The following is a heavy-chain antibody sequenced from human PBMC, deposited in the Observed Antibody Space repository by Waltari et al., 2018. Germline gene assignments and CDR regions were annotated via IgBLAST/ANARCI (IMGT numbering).Heavy chain of an antibody. CDR2: IMTDGREE. CDR3: VRDQWFAFDI. V-gene: IGHV3-7*01. J-gene: IGHJ3*02. CDR1: GFTLSNYW. Sequence: EVQLVESGGGLVQPGGSLRLSCAASGFTLSNYWSSWVRQAPGKGPEWVANIMTDGREEYYVDSVRGRFTISRDNAKNSLYLQMNSLRPEDTAVYYCVRDQWFAFDIWGQGTMVTVSS. D-gene: IGHD3-22*01.